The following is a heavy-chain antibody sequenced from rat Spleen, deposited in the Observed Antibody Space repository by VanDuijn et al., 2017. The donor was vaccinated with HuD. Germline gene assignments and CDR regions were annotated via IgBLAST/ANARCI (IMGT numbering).Heavy chain of an antibody. D-gene: IGHD1-4*01. Sequence: EVQLVESGGGFVQPGRSLKLSCAASGFTFSDYYMAWVRQAPTKGLEWVATISYDGSSTYYRDSGKGRFTISRDNAKNTLYLQMDSLRSEDTATYYCARETGYNSYFDYWGQGVMVTVSS. J-gene: IGHJ2*01. CDR2: ISYDGSST. V-gene: IGHV5-29*01. CDR3: ARETGYNSYFDY. CDR1: GFTFSDYY.